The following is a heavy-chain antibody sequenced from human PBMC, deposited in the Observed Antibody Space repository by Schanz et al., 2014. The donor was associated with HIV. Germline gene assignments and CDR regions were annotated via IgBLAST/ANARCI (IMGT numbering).Heavy chain of an antibody. CDR1: GFTFSTYS. Sequence: EVQLVESGGGLVKPGGSLRLSCAASGFTFSTYSMNWVRQAPGRGLEWVSYISASGSSIQYADSVRGRFTISRDTAKNSLYLQMNSLRDDDTAVYYCARQYDYWGRGTLVTVSS. J-gene: IGHJ4*02. V-gene: IGHV3-21*05. CDR3: ARQYDY. CDR2: ISASGSSI.